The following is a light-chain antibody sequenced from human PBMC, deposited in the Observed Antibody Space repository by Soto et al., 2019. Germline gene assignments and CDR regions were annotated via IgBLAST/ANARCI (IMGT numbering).Light chain of an antibody. CDR3: QQYGRSSPYT. Sequence: EVVLTQSPGTLSLSPGERATLSCRASENVSNNYLAWYQQKPGQAPRLLIFGSSDRAAGIPDRFSGSGSVTDFTLSISGLWVEDFAVYYCQQYGRSSPYTFGQGTKLEIK. J-gene: IGKJ2*01. CDR2: GSS. CDR1: ENVSNNY. V-gene: IGKV3-20*01.